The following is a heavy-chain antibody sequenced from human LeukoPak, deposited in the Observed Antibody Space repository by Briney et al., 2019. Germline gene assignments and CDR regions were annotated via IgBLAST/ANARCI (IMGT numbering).Heavy chain of an antibody. CDR3: AREIAAAGTFDY. V-gene: IGHV4-30-2*01. Sequence: KPSETLSLTCAVSGGSISSGGYSWSWIRQPPGKGLEWIGYIYHSGSTYYNPSLKSRVTISVDRSKNQFSLKLSSVTAADTAVYYCAREIAAAGTFDYWGQGTLVTVSS. D-gene: IGHD6-13*01. CDR2: IYHSGST. J-gene: IGHJ4*02. CDR1: GGSISSGGYS.